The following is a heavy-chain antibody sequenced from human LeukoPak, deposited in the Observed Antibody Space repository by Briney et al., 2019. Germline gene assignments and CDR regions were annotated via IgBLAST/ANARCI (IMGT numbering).Heavy chain of an antibody. V-gene: IGHV1-69*05. Sequence: ASVKVSCKASGGTFSSYAISWVRQAPGQGLEWMGGIIPIFGTANYAQKLQGRVTMTTDTSTSTAYMELRSLRSDDTAVYYCARSAQGILYYYYYMDVWGKGTTVTISS. J-gene: IGHJ6*03. CDR2: IIPIFGTA. CDR3: ARSAQGILYYYYYMDV. CDR1: GGTFSSYA.